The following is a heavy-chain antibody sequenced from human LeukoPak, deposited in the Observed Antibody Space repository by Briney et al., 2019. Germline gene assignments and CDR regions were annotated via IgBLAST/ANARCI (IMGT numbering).Heavy chain of an antibody. D-gene: IGHD3-3*01. J-gene: IGHJ4*02. V-gene: IGHV7-4-1*02. CDR2: INTNTGNP. Sequence: ASVKVSCKASGYTFSSHSINWVRQAPGQGLEWMGWINTNTGNPTYAQGFTGHFVFSLDTSVSTTYLQINSLKTEDTAVYYCARDSGNGGGLRFLQWLSHSPCDLDYWGQGTLVTVSS. CDR1: GYTFSSHS. CDR3: ARDSGNGGGLRFLQWLSHSPCDLDY.